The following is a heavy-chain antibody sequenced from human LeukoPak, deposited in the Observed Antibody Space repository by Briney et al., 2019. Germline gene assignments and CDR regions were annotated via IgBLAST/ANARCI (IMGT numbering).Heavy chain of an antibody. J-gene: IGHJ3*02. CDR3: AKDLDWGSVYDAFDI. Sequence: GRSLRLSCAASGFTFSSYGMHWVRQAPGKGLEWASAISSSGVSTYYADSVKGRFTISRDNSKNTLYPQMNSLRAEDTAVYYCAKDLDWGSVYDAFDIWGQGTMVTVSS. D-gene: IGHD3-9*01. V-gene: IGHV3-23*01. CDR2: ISSSGVST. CDR1: GFTFSSYG.